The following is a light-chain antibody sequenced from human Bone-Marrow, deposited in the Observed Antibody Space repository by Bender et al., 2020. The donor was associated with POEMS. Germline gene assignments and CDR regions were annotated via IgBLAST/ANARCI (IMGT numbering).Light chain of an antibody. Sequence: QSALTQPASVSGSPGQSITISCTGTSSDVGGDNYVSWYRQYPGKAPKLMIYDVSDRPSGVSSRFSGSKSDNTASLTISGLQAEDEADFYCCSYADNSVWVFGGGTKLTVL. CDR2: DVS. CDR3: CSYADNSVWV. J-gene: IGLJ3*02. V-gene: IGLV2-14*03. CDR1: SSDVGGDNY.